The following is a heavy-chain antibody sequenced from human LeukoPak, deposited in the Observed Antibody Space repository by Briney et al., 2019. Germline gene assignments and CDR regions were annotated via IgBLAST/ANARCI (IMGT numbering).Heavy chain of an antibody. V-gene: IGHV4-59*08. Sequence: SETLSLTCAVYGGSFSGYYWSWIRQPPGKGLEWIGYIFYSGITNYNPSLKSRVTISVDTSKNQFSLKLSSVTAADTAVYYCARRGVTTNAVDIWGQGTMVTVSS. CDR2: IFYSGIT. CDR3: ARRGVTTNAVDI. CDR1: GGSFSGYY. J-gene: IGHJ3*02. D-gene: IGHD4-17*01.